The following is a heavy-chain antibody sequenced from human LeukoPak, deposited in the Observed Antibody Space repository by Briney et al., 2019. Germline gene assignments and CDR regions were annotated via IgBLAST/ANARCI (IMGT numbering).Heavy chain of an antibody. CDR3: ARDSRYDSSGYQPSFDY. CDR1: GGTFTIYA. J-gene: IGHJ4*02. CDR2: TIPILGIE. D-gene: IGHD3-22*01. V-gene: IGHV1-69*04. Sequence: GASVKVSFTSSGGTFTIYAISWVRQAPGQGLGWMGRTIPILGIENTAQKFQGRVTIPADKSTSTAYMELSSLRSEDTAVYYCARDSRYDSSGYQPSFDYWGQGTLVTVSS.